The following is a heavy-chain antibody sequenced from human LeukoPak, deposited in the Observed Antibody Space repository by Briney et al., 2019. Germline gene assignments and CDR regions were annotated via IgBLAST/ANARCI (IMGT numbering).Heavy chain of an antibody. J-gene: IGHJ3*02. CDR1: GGSFSGYY. D-gene: IGHD2-21*02. V-gene: IGHV4-34*01. CDR3: ARIQGHIVVVTADSAFDI. CDR2: INHSGST. Sequence: KPSETLSLTCAVYGGSFSGYYWSWIRQPPGKGLEWIGEINHSGSTNYNPSLKSRVTISVDTSKNQFSLKLSSVTAADTAVYYCARIQGHIVVVTADSAFDIWGQGTMVTVSS.